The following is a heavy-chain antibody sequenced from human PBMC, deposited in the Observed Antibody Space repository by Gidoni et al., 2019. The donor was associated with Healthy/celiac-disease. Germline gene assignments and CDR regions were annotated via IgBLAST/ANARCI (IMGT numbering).Heavy chain of an antibody. D-gene: IGHD4-17*01. J-gene: IGHJ3*02. CDR2: IYSGGST. CDR3: ARENGDTGAFDI. Sequence: EVQLVESGGGWIQPGGSLRLSCAASGFTVSRNYMSWGRQCPGKGLERVSVIYSGGSTYYADSVKGRFTISRDNSKNTLYLQMNSLRAEDTAVYYCARENGDTGAFDIWGQGTMVTVSS. CDR1: GFTVSRNY. V-gene: IGHV3-53*01.